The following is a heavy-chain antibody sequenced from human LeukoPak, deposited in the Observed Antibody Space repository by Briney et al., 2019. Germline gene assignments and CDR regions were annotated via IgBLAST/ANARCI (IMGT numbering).Heavy chain of an antibody. CDR1: GYSIGSDFY. Sequence: SETLSLTCIVSGYSIGSDFYWGWIRQPPGKGLEWIACIYRSGNTYSNSSLKSRVRMSIDTSKNHFSLRLTSVTAADTAVYYCARHSVASPSDAWGPGTLVTVSS. CDR3: ARHSVASPSDA. J-gene: IGHJ5*02. CDR2: IYRSGNT. D-gene: IGHD2-21*01. V-gene: IGHV4-38-2*02.